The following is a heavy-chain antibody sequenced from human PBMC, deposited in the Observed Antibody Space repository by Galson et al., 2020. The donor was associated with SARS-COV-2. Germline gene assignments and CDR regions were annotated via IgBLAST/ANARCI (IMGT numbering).Heavy chain of an antibody. CDR3: ARTTGNWFDP. CDR1: GFTISSNH. Sequence: GESLKISCAASGFTISSNHMSWVRQAPGMGLEWVSIIYSDGSTHYADSVKGRFTISRDNSKNTLYLQVNSLRAEDTAVYYCARTTGNWFDPWGQGALVTGSS. V-gene: IGHV3-53*01. CDR2: IYSDGST. D-gene: IGHD4-17*01. J-gene: IGHJ5*02.